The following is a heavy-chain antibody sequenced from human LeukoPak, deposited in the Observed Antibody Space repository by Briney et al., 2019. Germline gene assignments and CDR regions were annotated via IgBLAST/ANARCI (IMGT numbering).Heavy chain of an antibody. CDR3: ARQVAASVWFDP. Sequence: ASVKVSCKASVYTFNGYHIHWVRQAPGQGLEWMGWINPNNGGTYYAQNFQGRVTMTRDTSISTAYMEVSRLRSDDTAIYYCARQVAASVWFDPWGQGTLVTVSS. CDR1: VYTFNGYH. V-gene: IGHV1-2*02. J-gene: IGHJ5*02. CDR2: INPNNGGT. D-gene: IGHD2-15*01.